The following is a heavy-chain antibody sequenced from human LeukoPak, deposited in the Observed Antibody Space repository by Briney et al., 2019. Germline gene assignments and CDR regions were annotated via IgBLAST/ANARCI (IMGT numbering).Heavy chain of an antibody. CDR3: ARFEDYGGKRDVFDI. Sequence: ASVNVSCKASGYTFTAYYINWVRQAPGQGLEWMGWINPHSGGAVYAQGFQGRVTMTRDTSISTAYMELSTLRSDDTAVYYCARFEDYGGKRDVFDIWGQGTMVTVSS. V-gene: IGHV1-2*02. CDR1: GYTFTAYY. J-gene: IGHJ3*02. D-gene: IGHD4-23*01. CDR2: INPHSGGA.